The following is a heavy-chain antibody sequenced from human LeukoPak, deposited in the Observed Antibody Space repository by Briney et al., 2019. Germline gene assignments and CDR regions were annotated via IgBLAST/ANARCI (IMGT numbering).Heavy chain of an antibody. CDR2: IYYSGST. CDR1: GGSISSYY. J-gene: IGHJ6*02. CDR3: AGHFYYYGMDV. Sequence: PETLSLTCTVSGGSISSYYWSWIRQPPGKGLEWIGYIYYSGSTNYNPSLKSRVTISVDTSKNQFSLKLSSVTAADTAVYYCAGHFYYYGMDVWGQGTTVTVSS. V-gene: IGHV4-59*08.